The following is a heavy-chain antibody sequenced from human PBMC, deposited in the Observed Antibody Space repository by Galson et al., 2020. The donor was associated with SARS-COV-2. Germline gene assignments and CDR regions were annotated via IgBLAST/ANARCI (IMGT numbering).Heavy chain of an antibody. CDR2: IESESDGWTT. Sequence: PGGSLRPSCAASGFTFSKAWMSWVRQAPGKGLEWVGRIESESDGWTTDYAAPVKGRFTISRDDLKNMLYLQMNSLKTEDTAMYYCTTGGMRWSQGTLVTVSS. CDR1: GFTFSKAW. CDR3: TTGGMR. J-gene: IGHJ4*02. V-gene: IGHV3-15*04.